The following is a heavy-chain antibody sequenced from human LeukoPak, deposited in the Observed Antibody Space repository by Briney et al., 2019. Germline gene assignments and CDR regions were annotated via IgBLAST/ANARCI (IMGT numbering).Heavy chain of an antibody. CDR1: GYTFTSYY. V-gene: IGHV1-46*01. D-gene: IGHD1-26*01. J-gene: IGHJ4*02. CDR3: ARDLEFKLVGAAY. Sequence: GASVTVSCTASGYTFTSYYMHWVRQAPGQGLEWMGIINPSGGSTSYAQKFQGRVTMTRDTSTSTVYMELSSLRSEDTAVYYCARDLEFKLVGAAYWGQGTLVTVSS. CDR2: INPSGGST.